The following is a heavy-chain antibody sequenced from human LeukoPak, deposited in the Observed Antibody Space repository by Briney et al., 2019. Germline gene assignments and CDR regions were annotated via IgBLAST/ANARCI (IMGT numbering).Heavy chain of an antibody. CDR1: GYTLSDFS. J-gene: IGHJ4*02. D-gene: IGHD3-22*01. CDR3: ATLDFYYDSSGRPLPPD. CDR2: FDREDDEP. V-gene: IGHV1-24*01. Sequence: GASVKVSCKVSGYTLSDFSMHWVRQAPGKGLEWLGGFDREDDEPIYAQKFQGRVRMTGDTSTDTAYMELSALRSEDTAVYYCATLDFYYDSSGRPLPPDWGQGTLVIVSS.